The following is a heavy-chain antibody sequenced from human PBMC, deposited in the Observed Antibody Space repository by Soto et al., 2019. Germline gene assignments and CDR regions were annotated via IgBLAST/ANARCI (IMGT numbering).Heavy chain of an antibody. V-gene: IGHV1-69*01. Sequence: QVQLVQSGAEVKKPGSSVKVSCKASGGIFSTYAISWLRQAPGQGLEWMGGIIPLFGTPNYAQRFQGRGTITADESTSTAYVELSRLRSEDTAFYYCARDRDDYGSGNYYNRIDFWGQGSLVTVSS. CDR3: ARDRDDYGSGNYYNRIDF. D-gene: IGHD3-10*01. J-gene: IGHJ4*02. CDR2: IIPLFGTP. CDR1: GGIFSTYA.